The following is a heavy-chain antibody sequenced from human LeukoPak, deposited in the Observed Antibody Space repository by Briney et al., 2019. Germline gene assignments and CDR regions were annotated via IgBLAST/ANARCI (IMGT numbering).Heavy chain of an antibody. D-gene: IGHD3-16*02. CDR2: IKQDGSEK. CDR3: ARDQTSDSYDYVWGSYRFPYYYYYGMDV. Sequence: HPGGSLRLSCAASGFTFSSYWMSWVRQAPGKGLEWVANIKQDGSEKHYADSVKGRFTISRDNAKNSLYLQMNSLRAEDTAVYYCARDQTSDSYDYVWGSYRFPYYYYYGMDVWGKGTTVTVSS. J-gene: IGHJ6*04. V-gene: IGHV3-7*03. CDR1: GFTFSSYW.